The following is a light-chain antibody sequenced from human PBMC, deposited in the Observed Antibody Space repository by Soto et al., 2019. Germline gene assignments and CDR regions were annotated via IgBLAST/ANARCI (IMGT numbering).Light chain of an antibody. CDR2: DAS. V-gene: IGKV1-5*01. J-gene: IGKJ2*03. CDR1: QSMSGW. CDR3: QQYNTYYS. Sequence: DIQMTQSPSTLSASVGERATLTCRAGQSMSGWLAWYQQKPGKAPKLLIYDASNLESGVPSRFGGSGSGTEFTLTISSLQPDDFATYYCQQYNTYYSFGQGTKVDIK.